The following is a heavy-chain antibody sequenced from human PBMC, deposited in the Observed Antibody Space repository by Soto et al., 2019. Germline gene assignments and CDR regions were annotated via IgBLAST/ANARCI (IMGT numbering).Heavy chain of an antibody. CDR1: GYSFTSQW. CDR2: IHPGDSDT. J-gene: IGHJ5*02. Sequence: GESLKISCQGSGYSFTSQWIGWVRQMPGKGLESMGIIHPGDSDTRYSPSFQGQVTMSVDKSTSTAYLQWSSLKDSDTAVYFCARKDKSGYFNWFDPWGQGTLVNVSS. CDR3: ARKDKSGYFNWFDP. V-gene: IGHV5-51*01. D-gene: IGHD3-22*01.